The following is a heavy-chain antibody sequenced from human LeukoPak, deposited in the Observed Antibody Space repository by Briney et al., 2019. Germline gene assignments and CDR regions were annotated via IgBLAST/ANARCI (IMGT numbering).Heavy chain of an antibody. J-gene: IGHJ4*02. V-gene: IGHV4-4*03. D-gene: IGHD6-13*01. CDR2: MYLSGTT. CDR1: GDSINSLDL. Sequence: PETLSLTCTVSGDSINSLDLWSWVRQPPGKGLEWIGEMYLSGTTHSNPSVKSRVTISIDKSKNQFFLNLSSVTAADTAVYYCARAGGSAGNFDYWGQGTLVTVSS. CDR3: ARAGGSAGNFDY.